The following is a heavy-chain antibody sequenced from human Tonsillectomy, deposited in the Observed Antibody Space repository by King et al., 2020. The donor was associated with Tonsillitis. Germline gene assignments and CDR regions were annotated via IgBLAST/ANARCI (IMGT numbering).Heavy chain of an antibody. V-gene: IGHV5-51*03. Sequence: VQLVXSGAEVKKPGESLKISCKGSGNSFTNYWIAWVRQMPGKGLEWMGIIYPGDSDTRYSPSFQGQVTISVDKSISTAYLQWSSLKASDTAMYYCARSCIAEDVPGYYYYMDVWGRGTTVTVSS. CDR2: IYPGDSDT. CDR1: GNSFTNYW. J-gene: IGHJ6*03. D-gene: IGHD6-13*01. CDR3: ARSCIAEDVPGYYYYMDV.